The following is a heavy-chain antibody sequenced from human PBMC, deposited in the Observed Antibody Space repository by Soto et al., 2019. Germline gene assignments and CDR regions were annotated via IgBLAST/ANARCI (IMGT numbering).Heavy chain of an antibody. D-gene: IGHD6-13*01. CDR1: GYTFTGYY. CDR2: INPNSGGT. Sequence: WASVKVSCKASGYTFTGYYMHWVRQAPGQGLEWMGWINPNSGGTNYAQKFQGWVTMTRDTSISTAYMELSRLRSDDTAVYYCARGYSSSWYVPFDYWGQGTLVTVSS. J-gene: IGHJ4*02. V-gene: IGHV1-2*04. CDR3: ARGYSSSWYVPFDY.